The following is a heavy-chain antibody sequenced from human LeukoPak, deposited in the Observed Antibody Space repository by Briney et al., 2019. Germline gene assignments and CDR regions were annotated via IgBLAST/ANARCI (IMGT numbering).Heavy chain of an antibody. J-gene: IGHJ3*02. CDR1: AGSIISTSSD. CDR3: ASSDSFGYYYVEGAFDI. Sequence: TASQSLSPACPVYAGSIISTSSDSGWIHGPPGKGLEWIVSVLYSGSTYYNSSLKSRVSISEDTTKHLFSLKLTSVAAADTAVYCCASSDSFGYYYVEGAFDIWGQGTMVTVSS. V-gene: IGHV4-39*01. CDR2: VLYSGST. D-gene: IGHD3-22*01.